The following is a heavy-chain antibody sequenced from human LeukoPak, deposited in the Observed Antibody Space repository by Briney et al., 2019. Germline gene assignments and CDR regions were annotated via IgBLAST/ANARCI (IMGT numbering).Heavy chain of an antibody. J-gene: IGHJ3*02. Sequence: ASVKVSCKASGYTVTGYYMHWVRQAPGQGLEWMGGINPNSGGTNYAQKFQGRVTMTRDTSISTAYMELSRLRSDDTAVYYCARLQMVAASYAFDIWGQGTMVTVSS. CDR2: INPNSGGT. D-gene: IGHD2-15*01. V-gene: IGHV1-2*02. CDR3: ARLQMVAASYAFDI. CDR1: GYTVTGYY.